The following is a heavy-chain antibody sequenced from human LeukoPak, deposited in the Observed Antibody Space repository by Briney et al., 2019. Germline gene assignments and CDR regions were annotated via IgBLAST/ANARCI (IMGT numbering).Heavy chain of an antibody. CDR1: GASISSGSYY. J-gene: IGHJ4*02. CDR3: ARRGYIYGYFSDY. V-gene: IGHV4-39*01. Sequence: SQTLSLTCSVSGASISSGSYYWGWIRQSPGKGLEHIGSIYYSGTTYYNPSLKSRVTVSLDTSKNQFSLNLTSVTAADAAIYYCARRGYIYGYFSDYWGQGTLVTVSS. D-gene: IGHD5-18*01. CDR2: IYYSGTT.